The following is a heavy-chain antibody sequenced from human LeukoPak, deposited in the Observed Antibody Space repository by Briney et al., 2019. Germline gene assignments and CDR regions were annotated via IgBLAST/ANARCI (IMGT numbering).Heavy chain of an antibody. Sequence: SETLSLTCTVSGGSISSYYWSWIRQPAGKGLEWIGRIYTSGSTNYNPSLKSRVTMSVDTSKNQFSLKLSSVTAADTAVYYCASTPMHDYYYYMDVWGKGTTVTVSS. CDR1: GGSISSYY. CDR3: ASTPMHDYYYYMDV. CDR2: IYTSGST. D-gene: IGHD3-3*01. V-gene: IGHV4-4*07. J-gene: IGHJ6*03.